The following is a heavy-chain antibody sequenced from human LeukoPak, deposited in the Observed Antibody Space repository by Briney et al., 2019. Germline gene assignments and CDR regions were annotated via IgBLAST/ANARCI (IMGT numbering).Heavy chain of an antibody. V-gene: IGHV4-59*12. D-gene: IGHD3-10*01. CDR2: IYYSGST. Sequence: SETLSLTCTVSGGSISSYYWSWIRQPPGKGLEWIGYIYYSGSTNYNPSLKSRVTISVDTSKNQFSLKLSSVTAADTAVYYCARELSSGSYSDYWGQGTLVTVSS. CDR3: ARELSSGSYSDY. CDR1: GGSISSYY. J-gene: IGHJ4*02.